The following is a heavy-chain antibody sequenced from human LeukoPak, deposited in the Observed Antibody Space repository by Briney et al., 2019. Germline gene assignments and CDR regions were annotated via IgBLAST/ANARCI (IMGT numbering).Heavy chain of an antibody. CDR2: ISGYSSYI. Sequence: GGSLRLSCAASGFTFSSYTINWLRQAPGKGLEWVSSISGYSSYIHYADSVQGRFTISRDNAKDSLSLQMSGLRAEDTAVYYCARETTLRFLAWFLNAFDIWGQGTMVTVSS. D-gene: IGHD3-3*01. J-gene: IGHJ3*02. V-gene: IGHV3-21*01. CDR3: ARETTLRFLAWFLNAFDI. CDR1: GFTFSSYT.